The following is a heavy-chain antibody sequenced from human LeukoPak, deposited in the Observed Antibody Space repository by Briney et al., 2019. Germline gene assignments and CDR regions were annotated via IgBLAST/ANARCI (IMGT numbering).Heavy chain of an antibody. J-gene: IGHJ6*03. CDR3: ARDAAPNCSSTSCRGSYYYYYMDV. V-gene: IGHV1-69*06. CDR1: GGTFSSYA. Sequence: SVKVSCKASGGTFSSYAISWVRQAPGQGLEWMGGIIPIFGTANYAQKFQGRVTITADKSTSTAYMELSSLRSEDTAVYYCARDAAPNCSSTSCRGSYYYYYMDVWGKGTTVTVSS. CDR2: IIPIFGTA. D-gene: IGHD2-2*01.